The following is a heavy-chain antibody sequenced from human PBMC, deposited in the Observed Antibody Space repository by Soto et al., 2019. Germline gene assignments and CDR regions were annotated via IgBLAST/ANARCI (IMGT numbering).Heavy chain of an antibody. CDR1: GGSFSGYY. CDR2: INHSGST. V-gene: IGHV4-34*01. J-gene: IGHJ6*03. CDR3: AISRSSSSGRRYKDRETYYYYMDV. Sequence: SETLSLTCAVYGGSFSGYYWSWIRQPPGKGLEWIGEINHSGSTNYNPSLKSRVTISVDTSKNQFSLKLSSVTAADTAVYYCAISRSSSSGRRYKDRETYYYYMDVWGKGTTVTVSS. D-gene: IGHD6-6*01.